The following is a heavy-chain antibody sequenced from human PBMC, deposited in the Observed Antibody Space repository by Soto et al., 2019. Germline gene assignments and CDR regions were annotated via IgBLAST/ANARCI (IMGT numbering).Heavy chain of an antibody. D-gene: IGHD1-1*01. CDR2: IYYSGST. V-gene: IGHV4-59*01. Sequence: SETLSLTCTVSGGSISSYYWIWIRQPPGKGLEWIGYIYYSGSTNYNPSLKSRVTISVDTSKNQFSLKLSSVTAADTAVYYCARDRYNAFDIWGQGTMVTVSS. CDR3: ARDRYNAFDI. CDR1: GGSISSYY. J-gene: IGHJ3*02.